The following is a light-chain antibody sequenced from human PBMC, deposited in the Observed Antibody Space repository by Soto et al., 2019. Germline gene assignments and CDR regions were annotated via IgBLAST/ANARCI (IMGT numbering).Light chain of an antibody. CDR3: SSYTSDNRDHV. CDR2: EVS. J-gene: IGLJ1*01. CDR1: SSDVGAYTS. Sequence: QSALTQPASVSGSPGQSITISCTGTSSDVGAYTSVSWYQQHPGKAPKLIIYEVSNRPPGVSTRFSGSKSASTASLTISGLQAEDEAHYYCSSYTSDNRDHVFGTGTKVTVL. V-gene: IGLV2-14*01.